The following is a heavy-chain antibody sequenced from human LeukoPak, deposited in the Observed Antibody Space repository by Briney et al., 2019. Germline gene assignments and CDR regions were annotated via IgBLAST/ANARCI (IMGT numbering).Heavy chain of an antibody. Sequence: GGSLRLSCAACGXTFSNYGVSGVRQAPGKVLEWVLAFSGSCDTTYYPDSVKGRFTISRDNSKNALYLQMNSLRAEDTAVYYCAKDLHTSSSLVPFDYWGQGTLVAVSS. V-gene: IGHV3-23*01. CDR2: FSGSCDTT. CDR1: GXTFSNYG. D-gene: IGHD6-6*01. CDR3: AKDLHTSSSLVPFDY. J-gene: IGHJ4*02.